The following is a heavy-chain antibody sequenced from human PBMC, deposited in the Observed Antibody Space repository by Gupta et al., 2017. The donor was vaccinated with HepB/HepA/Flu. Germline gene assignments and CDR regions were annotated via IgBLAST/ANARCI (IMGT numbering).Heavy chain of an antibody. CDR2: MNPNSGNT. D-gene: IGHD2-2*01. J-gene: IGHJ5*02. CDR1: GYTFTSYD. Sequence: QVQLVQSGAEVKKPGASVKVSCKASGYTFTSYDINWVRQATGQGLEWMGWMNPNSGNTGYAQKFQGRVTITRNTSISTAYMELSSLRSEDTAVYYCARDRGYCSSTSCHNWFDPWGQGTLVTVSS. CDR3: ARDRGYCSSTSCHNWFDP. V-gene: IGHV1-8*03.